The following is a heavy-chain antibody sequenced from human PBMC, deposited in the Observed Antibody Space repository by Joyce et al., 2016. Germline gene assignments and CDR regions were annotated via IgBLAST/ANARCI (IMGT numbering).Heavy chain of an antibody. Sequence: QVQLVQSGAEVKKPGSSVKVSCKASGGTFRDYAISWVRQAPGQGLEWMGGIIPMFETTKYAQKFQGRVTITADESTSTAYMELSSLRSDDTAVFYCARTPGGVHGTDYYYGLDVWGQGTTVTVSS. CDR2: IIPMFETT. D-gene: IGHD2-8*02. CDR1: GGTFRDYA. J-gene: IGHJ6*02. CDR3: ARTPGGVHGTDYYYGLDV. V-gene: IGHV1-69*01.